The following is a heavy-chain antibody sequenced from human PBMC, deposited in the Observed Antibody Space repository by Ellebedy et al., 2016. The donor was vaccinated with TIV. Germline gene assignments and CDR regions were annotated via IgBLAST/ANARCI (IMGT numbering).Heavy chain of an antibody. D-gene: IGHD3-9*01. CDR1: GGSISSVY. CDR3: ARRDILTLYGTWFDP. J-gene: IGHJ5*02. Sequence: MPGGSLRLSCTVSGGSISSVYWSWIRQPPGKGLEWIGYIYYNGNTNYNPSLKSRAAISLDTSKNQFSLKLSSVTAADTVVYYCARRDILTLYGTWFDPWGQGTLVTVSS. V-gene: IGHV4-59*08. CDR2: IYYNGNT.